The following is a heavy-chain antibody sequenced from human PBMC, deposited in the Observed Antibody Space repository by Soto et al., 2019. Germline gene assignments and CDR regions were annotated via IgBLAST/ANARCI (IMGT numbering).Heavy chain of an antibody. Sequence: LAKDSCKASGGTFSSYAISWVRQAPGQGLEWMGGIIPIFGTANYAQKFQGRVTITADESTSTAYMELSSLRSEDTAVYYCARDRGPTYDFWSGTPHYYYGMDVWGQGTTVTVSS. CDR1: GGTFSSYA. J-gene: IGHJ6*02. CDR2: IIPIFGTA. V-gene: IGHV1-69*13. CDR3: ARDRGPTYDFWSGTPHYYYGMDV. D-gene: IGHD3-3*01.